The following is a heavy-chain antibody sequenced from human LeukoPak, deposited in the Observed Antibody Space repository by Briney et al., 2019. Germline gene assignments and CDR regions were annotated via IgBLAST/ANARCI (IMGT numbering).Heavy chain of an antibody. CDR2: IIPVFGTP. J-gene: IGHJ4*02. V-gene: IGHV1-69*13. D-gene: IGHD2/OR15-2a*01. CDR1: GGSFRNSA. CDR3: AILGDGRIGMGLLGSFDY. Sequence: APVKVSCKASGGSFRNSAFVWVRQAPGQGLDWMGGIIPVFGTPNYADNFQDRVTISADESTNTAYLDLSSLRSEDTAVYFCAILGDGRIGMGLLGSFDYWGQGTLVIVSP.